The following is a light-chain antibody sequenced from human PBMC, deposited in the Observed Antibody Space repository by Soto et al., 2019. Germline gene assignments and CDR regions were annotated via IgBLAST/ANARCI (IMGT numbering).Light chain of an antibody. CDR1: TSNIGAPYD. CDR2: GDN. CDR3: QSYDISLHNYV. J-gene: IGLJ1*01. V-gene: IGLV1-40*02. Sequence: QAAGTQPPSVSGAPGQRVSRSCTGSTSNIGAPYDVHWYQHLPGTAPKLLIYGDNNRPSGVPDRFSGSKSGTSASLAITRLQAEDEADYYCQSYDISLHNYVFGTGTKVTDL.